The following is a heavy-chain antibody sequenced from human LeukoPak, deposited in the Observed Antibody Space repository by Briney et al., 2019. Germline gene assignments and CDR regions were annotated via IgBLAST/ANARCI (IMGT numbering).Heavy chain of an antibody. J-gene: IGHJ3*02. CDR1: GFSFSRSG. CDR3: AKEGRGGFDI. V-gene: IGHV3-30*02. Sequence: GGSLRLSCAASGFSFSRSGMHWVRQAPGKGLEWVTFIGYDGSKIYYADSVKGRFTISRDNSKNTLYLQMNSLRAEDTAVYYCAKEGRGGFDIWGQGTMVTVSS. CDR2: IGYDGSKI. D-gene: IGHD3-16*01.